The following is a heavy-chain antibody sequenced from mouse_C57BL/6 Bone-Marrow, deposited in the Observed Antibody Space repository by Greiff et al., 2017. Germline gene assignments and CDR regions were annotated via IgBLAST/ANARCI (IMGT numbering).Heavy chain of an antibody. Sequence: EVKLVESGGGLVQSGRSLRLSCATSGFTFSDFYMEWVRQAPGKGLEWIAASRNKANDYTTEYSASVKGRFIVSKDTSQSILYLQMSALGAEDAAIYCCARVYDAGAMDYWGQGTSVTVSS. CDR1: GFTFSDFY. D-gene: IGHD2-1*01. V-gene: IGHV7-1*01. CDR3: ARVYDAGAMDY. J-gene: IGHJ4*01. CDR2: SRNKANDYTT.